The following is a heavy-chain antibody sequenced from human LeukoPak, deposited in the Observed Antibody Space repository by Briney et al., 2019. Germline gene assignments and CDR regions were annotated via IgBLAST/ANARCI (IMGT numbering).Heavy chain of an antibody. V-gene: IGHV3-48*01. Sequence: GGSLRLSCAASGFTFSPYSMNWVRQAPGKGLEWVSYISSSGTTIYYADSVKGRFTISGDNANNSLYLQMNSLRAEDTAVYYCTRDPGDTYYYDSSGYYKDYWGQGTLVTVSS. CDR3: TRDPGDTYYYDSSGYYKDY. J-gene: IGHJ4*02. D-gene: IGHD3-22*01. CDR1: GFTFSPYS. CDR2: ISSSGTTI.